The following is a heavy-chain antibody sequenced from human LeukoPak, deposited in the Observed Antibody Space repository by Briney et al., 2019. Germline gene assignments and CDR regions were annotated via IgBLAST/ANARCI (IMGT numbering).Heavy chain of an antibody. CDR1: GGSISSSSYY. J-gene: IGHJ4*02. D-gene: IGHD3-9*01. Sequence: SETLSLTCTVSGGSISSSSYYWGWIRQPPGKGLEWIGSIYYSGSTYYKPSLKSRVTISVDTSRNQFSLKLSSVTAADTAVYYCARQLTISSSDFDYWGQGTLVTVSS. CDR3: ARQLTISSSDFDY. V-gene: IGHV4-39*01. CDR2: IYYSGST.